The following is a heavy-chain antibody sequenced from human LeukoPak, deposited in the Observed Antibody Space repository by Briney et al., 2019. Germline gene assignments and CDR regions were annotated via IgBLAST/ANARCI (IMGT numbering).Heavy chain of an antibody. D-gene: IGHD3-16*01. J-gene: IGHJ4*02. V-gene: IGHV1-2*02. Sequence: ASVKVSCKASGYTFTGYYMHWVRQAPGQGLEWMGWINPNSGDTNYAEKFQGRVTMTRDTSISTAYMDLRRLRSDDTAVYYCARTAGGGGLDYWGQGTLVTVSS. CDR2: INPNSGDT. CDR3: ARTAGGGGLDY. CDR1: GYTFTGYY.